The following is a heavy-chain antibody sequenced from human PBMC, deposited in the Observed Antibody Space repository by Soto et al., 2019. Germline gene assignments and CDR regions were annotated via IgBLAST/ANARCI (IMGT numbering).Heavy chain of an antibody. CDR2: IYYIGST. D-gene: IGHD3-16*01. CDR3: AMMGGARAMDV. V-gene: IGHV4-39*01. J-gene: IGHJ6*02. CDR1: GGSISSSSYY. Sequence: SETLSLTCTVSGGSISSSSYYWGWIRQPPVKGLEWIGSIYYIGSTYYSPSLKSRVTISVYTSKNQFSLNLSSVTAADTAVYYCAMMGGARAMDVWGQGTTVTVSS.